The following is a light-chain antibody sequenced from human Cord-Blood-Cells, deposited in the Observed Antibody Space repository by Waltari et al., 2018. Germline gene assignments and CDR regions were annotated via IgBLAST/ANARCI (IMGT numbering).Light chain of an antibody. Sequence: IQLTQSPSSLSASVGDRVTITCRASQGISSYLAWYQQKPGKAPKLLIYAASTLQSGVPSRCSGSGSGTDFTLTISSLQPEDFATYYCQQLNSYPPMYTFGQGTKLEIK. CDR1: QGISSY. CDR3: QQLNSYPPMYT. J-gene: IGKJ2*01. V-gene: IGKV1-9*01. CDR2: AAS.